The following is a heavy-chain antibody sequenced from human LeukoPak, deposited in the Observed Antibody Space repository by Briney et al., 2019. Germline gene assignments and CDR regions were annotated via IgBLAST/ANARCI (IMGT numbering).Heavy chain of an antibody. CDR3: ARDSQEYYGSGSYYTEYFHH. V-gene: IGHV1-18*01. CDR2: ISTYKGNT. Sequence: ASVKVSCKASGYTFTSYGISWVRQAPGQGLGWMGWISTYKGNTNYAQKFEGRVTMTTDTSTRTAYMELRSLRSDDTAVYYCARDSQEYYGSGSYYTEYFHHWGQGTLVTVSS. J-gene: IGHJ1*01. D-gene: IGHD3-10*01. CDR1: GYTFTSYG.